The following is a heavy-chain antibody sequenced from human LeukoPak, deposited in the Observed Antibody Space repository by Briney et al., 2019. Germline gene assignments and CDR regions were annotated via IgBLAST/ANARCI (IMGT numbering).Heavy chain of an antibody. CDR1: GFTFSSYS. V-gene: IGHV3-21*01. J-gene: IGHJ4*02. CDR2: ISSSSSYI. D-gene: IGHD6-6*01. Sequence: GGSLRLSCAASGFTFSSYSMNWVRQAPGKGLEWVSSISSSSSYIYYADSVKGRFTISRDNAKNSLYLQMNSLRAEDTAVYYCARDREQLARFDYWGQGTLVTVSS. CDR3: ARDREQLARFDY.